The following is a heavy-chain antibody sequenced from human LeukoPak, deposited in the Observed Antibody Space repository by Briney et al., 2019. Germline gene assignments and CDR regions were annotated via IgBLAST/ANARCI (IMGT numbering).Heavy chain of an antibody. Sequence: ASVKVSCKASGYTFTSYYMHWVRQAPGQGLEWMGIINPSGGSTSYAQKFQGRVTMTRDTSTSTVYMELSSLRSEDTAVYYCASLSLWFGELSDDAFDIWGQGTMVTVSS. D-gene: IGHD3-10*01. V-gene: IGHV1-46*01. CDR2: INPSGGST. J-gene: IGHJ3*02. CDR3: ASLSLWFGELSDDAFDI. CDR1: GYTFTSYY.